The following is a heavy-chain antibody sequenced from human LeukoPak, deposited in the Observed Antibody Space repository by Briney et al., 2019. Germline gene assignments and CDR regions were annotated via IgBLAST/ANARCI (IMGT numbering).Heavy chain of an antibody. D-gene: IGHD3-10*01. J-gene: IGHJ4*02. CDR1: ALTFSSYA. CDR3: AKEGQGPLLWSRFDY. V-gene: IGHV3-23*01. CDR2: ISGSGGST. Sequence: GGSLRLSCAASALTFSSYAMSWVRQAPGKGLERVSAISGSGGSTYYADSVKGRFTISRDNSKNTLYLQMNSLRAEDTAVYYCAKEGQGPLLWSRFDYWGQGTLVTVSS.